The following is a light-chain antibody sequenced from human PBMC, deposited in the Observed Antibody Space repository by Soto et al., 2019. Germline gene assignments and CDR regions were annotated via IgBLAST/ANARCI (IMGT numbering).Light chain of an antibody. CDR2: WAS. CDR3: HQYASSPWT. CDR1: QSVLYSPNNKNY. Sequence: DIVMTQSPDSLALSLGERATINWKSSQSVLYSPNNKNYLAWYQQKPGQPPKLLRYWASMRESGVPDRFSGSASGTDFTLTISSLQAEDVAVYYCHQYASSPWTFGPGTKVEIK. V-gene: IGKV4-1*01. J-gene: IGKJ1*01.